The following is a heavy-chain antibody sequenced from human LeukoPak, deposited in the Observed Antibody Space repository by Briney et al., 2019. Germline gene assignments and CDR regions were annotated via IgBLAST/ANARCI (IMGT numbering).Heavy chain of an antibody. J-gene: IGHJ4*02. Sequence: SETLSLTCIVSGDSISPYYWNWIRQPPGKGLEWIGYIYYSGDTNYNPSLKSRVTMSVDTSKNRFSLKLSSVTAADTAVYYCAGSQQLIRTFDSWGQGTPVTVSS. V-gene: IGHV4-59*01. CDR3: AGSQQLIRTFDS. CDR1: GDSISPYY. D-gene: IGHD6-13*01. CDR2: IYYSGDT.